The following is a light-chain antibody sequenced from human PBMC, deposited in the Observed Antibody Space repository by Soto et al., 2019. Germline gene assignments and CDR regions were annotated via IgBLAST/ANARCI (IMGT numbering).Light chain of an antibody. V-gene: IGKV3-11*01. CDR3: HQQSNWPPLT. CDR2: GAS. J-gene: IGKJ5*01. Sequence: ETVMTQSPATLSLSPGERATLSCRASQSIDSYLAWYQQKPGQAPRLLIYGASNRATGIPPRFSGSGSGTDFTLTISSLESEDFALYYCHQQSNWPPLTFGQGTRLEIK. CDR1: QSIDSY.